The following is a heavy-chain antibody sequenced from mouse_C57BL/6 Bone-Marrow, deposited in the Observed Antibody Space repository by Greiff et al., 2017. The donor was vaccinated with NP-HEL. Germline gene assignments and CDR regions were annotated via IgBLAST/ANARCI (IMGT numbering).Heavy chain of an antibody. J-gene: IGHJ4*01. CDR3: ASSYYYGSSPYAMDY. CDR1: GFTFTDYY. V-gene: IGHV7-3*01. CDR2: IRNKANGYTT. Sequence: EVKVVESGGGLVQPGGSLSLSCAASGFTFTDYYMSWVRQPPGKALEWLGFIRNKANGYTTEYSASVKGRFTISRDNSQSILYLQMNALRAEDSATYYCASSYYYGSSPYAMDYWGQGTSVTVSS. D-gene: IGHD1-1*01.